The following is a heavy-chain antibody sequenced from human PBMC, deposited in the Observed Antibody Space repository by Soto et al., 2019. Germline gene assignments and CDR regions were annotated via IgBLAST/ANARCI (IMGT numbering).Heavy chain of an antibody. V-gene: IGHV1-2*04. J-gene: IGHJ6*02. CDR1: GYTFTGYY. CDR2: INPNSGGT. CDR3: ARDGAVAGIRYYYYGMDV. D-gene: IGHD6-19*01. Sequence: ASVKVSCKASGYTFTGYYMHWVRQAPGQGLEWMGWINPNSGGTNYAQKFQGWVTMTRDTSISTAYMELRSLRSDDTAVYYCARDGAVAGIRYYYYGMDVWGQGTTVTVSS.